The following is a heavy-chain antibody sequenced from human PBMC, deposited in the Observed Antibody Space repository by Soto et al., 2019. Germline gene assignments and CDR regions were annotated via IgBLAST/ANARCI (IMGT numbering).Heavy chain of an antibody. D-gene: IGHD6-13*01. J-gene: IGHJ4*02. CDR2: INQSGST. V-gene: IGHV4-34*01. CDR1: GGSFSGYY. CDR3: ARTYSSSWSPFEY. Sequence: QVQLQQWGAGLLKPSETLSLTCAVYGGSFSGYYWSWIRQPPGKGLEWIGEINQSGSTKYNPSLKSRVTISVDTSKNQFSLKLSSVTAADTAVYYCARTYSSSWSPFEYWGQGTLVTVSS.